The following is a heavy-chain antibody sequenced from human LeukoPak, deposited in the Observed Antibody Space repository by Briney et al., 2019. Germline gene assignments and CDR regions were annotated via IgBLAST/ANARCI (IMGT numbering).Heavy chain of an antibody. CDR2: IKSKTDGGTT. D-gene: IGHD6-13*01. V-gene: IGHV3-15*01. CDR3: TTAPGIAAASDY. CDR1: GFTFSNAW. J-gene: IGHJ4*02. Sequence: GGSLRLSCAASGFTFSNAWMSWVRQAPGKGLEWVGRIKSKTDGGTTDYAAPVKGRFTISRDDSRNTLYLQMNSLKTEDTAVYYCTTAPGIAAASDYWGQGTLVTVSS.